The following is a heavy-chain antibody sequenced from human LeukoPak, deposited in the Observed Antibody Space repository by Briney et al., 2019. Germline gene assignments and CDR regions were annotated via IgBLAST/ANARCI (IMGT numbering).Heavy chain of an antibody. CDR1: GFSLSTSGVG. J-gene: IGHJ5*02. CDR3: ALLDAPYGDSNWFDP. Sequence: SGPTLVNPTQTLTLTCTFSGFSLSTSGVGVGWIRQPPGKALEWLALIYWNGDKRYSPSLKSRLTITKDTSKNQVVLTMTNMDPVDTATYYCALLDAPYGDSNWFDPWGQGTLVTVSS. CDR2: IYWNGDK. D-gene: IGHD4-17*01. V-gene: IGHV2-5*01.